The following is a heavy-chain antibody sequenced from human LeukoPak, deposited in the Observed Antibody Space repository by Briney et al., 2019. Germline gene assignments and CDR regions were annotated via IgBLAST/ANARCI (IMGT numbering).Heavy chain of an antibody. Sequence: SGGSLRLSCAASGFTFSFYAMSWVRQAPGKGLEWVSGITNSGGSTFYADSVKGRFTISRDNSKNTLYLQMNSLRAEDTAVYYCATRFRGSYFDYWGQGTLVTVSS. V-gene: IGHV3-23*01. CDR1: GFTFSFYA. D-gene: IGHD3-16*01. J-gene: IGHJ4*02. CDR3: ATRFRGSYFDY. CDR2: ITNSGGST.